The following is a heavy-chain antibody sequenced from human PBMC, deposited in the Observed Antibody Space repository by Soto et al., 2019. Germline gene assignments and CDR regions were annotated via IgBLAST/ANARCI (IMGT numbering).Heavy chain of an antibody. CDR2: INSGGVYT. Sequence: EVQLLESGGNLVEPGGSLRLSCAASGFTFVSYAMTWVRQAPGKGPEWVSTINSGGVYTSYADSVKGRFVISRDNSKSTLYLQMNSLRAEDTAVYYCARGLDCSGESCPWAFFKDWGQGTLVTVSS. CDR1: GFTFVSYA. J-gene: IGHJ1*01. V-gene: IGHV3-23*01. D-gene: IGHD2-15*01. CDR3: ARGLDCSGESCPWAFFKD.